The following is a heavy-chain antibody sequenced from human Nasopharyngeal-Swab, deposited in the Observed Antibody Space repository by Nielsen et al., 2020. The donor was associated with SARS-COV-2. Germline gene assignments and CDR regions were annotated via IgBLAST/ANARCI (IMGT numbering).Heavy chain of an antibody. J-gene: IGHJ6*02. CDR3: ARGKGTSYYYYYGMDV. D-gene: IGHD1/OR15-1a*01. CDR2: IIPAFGAP. V-gene: IGHV1-69*13. CDR1: GDAFSRFG. Sequence: SVKVSCKASGDAFSRFGISWVRQAPGQGLEWMGGIIPAFGAPTYAQDSAQDLQGRVTISADESTSTAYMELSSLRSKDTAVYYCARGKGTSYYYYYGMDVWGQGTTVTVSS.